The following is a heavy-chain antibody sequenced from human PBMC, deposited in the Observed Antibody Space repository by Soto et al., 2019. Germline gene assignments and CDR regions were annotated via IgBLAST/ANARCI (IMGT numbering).Heavy chain of an antibody. CDR1: GYTFSMSG. V-gene: IGHV1-18*01. J-gene: IGHJ6*02. CDR2: ISGYNGNT. Sequence: QVQLVQSGAEVKKPGASVKVSCKSSGYTFSMSGISWVRQAPGQGLEWMGWISGYNGNTNYEQKFQDRVTMTTDTSTNTAYMELRSLRSDDTAVYYCAREGPRPYYYYGIDVWGQWTTVTVSS. CDR3: AREGPRPYYYYGIDV.